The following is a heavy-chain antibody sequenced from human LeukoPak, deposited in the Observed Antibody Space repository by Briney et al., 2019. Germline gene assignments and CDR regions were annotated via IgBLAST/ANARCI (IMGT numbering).Heavy chain of an antibody. Sequence: GESLKISCKGSGYSFTSYWIGWVRQLPGKGLEWTGIIYPDDSNTRYSPSFQGQVTISADKSISTAYLQWSSLQASDTAMYYCARPYSSGWAYFDYWGQGTLVTVSS. D-gene: IGHD6-19*01. CDR2: IYPDDSNT. CDR3: ARPYSSGWAYFDY. J-gene: IGHJ4*02. V-gene: IGHV5-51*01. CDR1: GYSFTSYW.